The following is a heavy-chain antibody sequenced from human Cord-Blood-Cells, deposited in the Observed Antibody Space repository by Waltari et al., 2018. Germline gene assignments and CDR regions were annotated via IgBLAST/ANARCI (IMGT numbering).Heavy chain of an antibody. Sequence: QVQLQESGPGLVKPSETLSLTCTVSGGSISSYYWSWIRQPPGKGLEWIGYIYYSGSTNYHPTLKKRVTISVDTSKNQFSLKLSSVTAADTAVYYCARHSVEQNWFDPWGQGTLVTVSS. V-gene: IGHV4-59*08. CDR1: GGSISSYY. CDR2: IYYSGST. J-gene: IGHJ5*02. CDR3: ARHSVEQNWFDP.